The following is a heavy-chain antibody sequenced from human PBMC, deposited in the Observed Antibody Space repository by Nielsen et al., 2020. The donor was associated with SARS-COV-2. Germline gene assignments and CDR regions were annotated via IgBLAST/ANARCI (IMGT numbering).Heavy chain of an antibody. Sequence: SLKISCAASGFTFSSYAMHWVRQTPGKGLEWVSGISWNSGSIGYADSVKGRFTISRDNAKNSLYLEMNSLRPEDTALYYCARQRYGLDVWGQGTTVTVTS. CDR1: GFTFSSYA. V-gene: IGHV3-9*01. CDR2: ISWNSGSI. CDR3: ARQRYGLDV. D-gene: IGHD5-24*01. J-gene: IGHJ6*02.